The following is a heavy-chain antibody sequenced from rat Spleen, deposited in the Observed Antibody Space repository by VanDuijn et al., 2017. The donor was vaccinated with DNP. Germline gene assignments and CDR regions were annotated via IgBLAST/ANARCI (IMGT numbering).Heavy chain of an antibody. CDR3: ARRDSSTYYCTELPSYYEAWFAY. CDR1: QFTFSNYD. Sequence: EVQLVESGGGLVQPGRSLKLSCTASQFTFSNYDMAWVRQAPTKGLEWVASISTSGSSTYYRDSVKGRFTVSRDNAKRTLYLQMDSLRSEDTATYYCARRDSSTYYCTELPSYYEAWFAYWGHGALVTVSS. CDR2: ISTSGSST. J-gene: IGHJ3*01. D-gene: IGHD1-1*01. V-gene: IGHV5-25*01.